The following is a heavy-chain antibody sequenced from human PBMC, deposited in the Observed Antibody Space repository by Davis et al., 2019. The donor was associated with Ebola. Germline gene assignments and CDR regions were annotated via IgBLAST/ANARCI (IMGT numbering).Heavy chain of an antibody. Sequence: GESLKISCSASGFTFSDLYISWIRQAPGKGLEWVSTITGSGGHTYYADSVKGRFTISRDNSKNTLSLQMNSLRPDDAAVYYCAKGRSLYGDFASPYYFDYWGQGSLVSVSS. CDR3: AKGRSLYGDFASPYYFDY. CDR1: GFTFSDLY. D-gene: IGHD4-17*01. J-gene: IGHJ4*02. CDR2: ITGSGGHT. V-gene: IGHV3-23*01.